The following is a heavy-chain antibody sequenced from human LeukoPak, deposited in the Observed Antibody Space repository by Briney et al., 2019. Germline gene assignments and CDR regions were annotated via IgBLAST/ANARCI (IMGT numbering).Heavy chain of an antibody. J-gene: IGHJ5*02. CDR1: GFTFSHYT. CDR2: LTDSGDAT. D-gene: IGHD5-12*01. Sequence: GESLKISCAVSGFTFSHYTMSWVRQAPGTGLEWVGSLTDSGDATYYADSVKGRLTISRDNSNSTLYLHISGLRDEDTAVYYCARGYSHNSGGWLDPWGQGTLVTVSS. CDR3: ARGYSHNSGGWLDP. V-gene: IGHV3-23*01.